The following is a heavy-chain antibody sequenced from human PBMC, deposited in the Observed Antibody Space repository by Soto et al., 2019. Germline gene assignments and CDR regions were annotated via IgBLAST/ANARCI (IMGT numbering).Heavy chain of an antibody. CDR1: GFTFSSYA. V-gene: IGHV3-30-3*01. D-gene: IGHD5-18*01. CDR3: ARDVRYSYGGYYFDY. J-gene: IGHJ4*02. CDR2: ISNDGSNK. Sequence: QVQLVESGGGVVQPGRSLRLSCAASGFTFSSYAMHWVRQAPGKGLEWVAVISNDGSNKYYADSVKGRFTISRDNSKNTPYLQMNSRRAEDTAVYYCARDVRYSYGGYYFDYWGQGTLVTVSS.